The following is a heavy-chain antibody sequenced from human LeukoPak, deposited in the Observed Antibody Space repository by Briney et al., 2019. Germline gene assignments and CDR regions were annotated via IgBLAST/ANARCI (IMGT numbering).Heavy chain of an antibody. CDR3: AATNITMIVVAPYFQH. V-gene: IGHV4-30-2*01. Sequence: SQTLSLTCAVSGGSISSGGYSWSWIRQPPGKGLEWIGYIYHSGSTYYNPSLKSRVTISVDRSKTQFSLKLSSVTAADTAVYYCAATNITMIVVAPYFQHWGQGTLVTVSS. J-gene: IGHJ1*01. CDR2: IYHSGST. D-gene: IGHD3-22*01. CDR1: GGSISSGGYS.